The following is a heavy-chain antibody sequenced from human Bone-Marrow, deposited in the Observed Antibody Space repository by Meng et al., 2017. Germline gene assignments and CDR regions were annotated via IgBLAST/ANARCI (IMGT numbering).Heavy chain of an antibody. CDR1: GYTFTSYY. J-gene: IGHJ2*01. Sequence: ASVMVSCKASGYTFTSYYMHWVRQAPGQGLEWMGIINPSGGSTSYAQKFQGRVTMTRDTSTSTVYMELSSLRSEDTAVYYCARDRGYSSGQYGALRGYWYFDLWGRGTLVTVSS. V-gene: IGHV1-46*01. D-gene: IGHD6-19*01. CDR2: INPSGGST. CDR3: ARDRGYSSGQYGALRGYWYFDL.